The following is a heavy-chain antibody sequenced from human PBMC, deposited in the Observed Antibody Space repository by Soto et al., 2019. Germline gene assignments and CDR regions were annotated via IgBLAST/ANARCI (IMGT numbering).Heavy chain of an antibody. D-gene: IGHD2-15*01. CDR2: INPNSSGT. J-gene: IGHJ4*02. V-gene: IGHV1-2*04. CDR3: ARGGFMDCSGGSCYYFDY. CDR1: GYTFTGYY. Sequence: GASVKVSCKASGYTFTGYYMHWVRQAPGQGLEWMGWINPNSSGTNYAQKFQGWVTMTRDTSISTAYMELSRLRSDDTAVYYCARGGFMDCSGGSCYYFDYWGQGSLVTVSS.